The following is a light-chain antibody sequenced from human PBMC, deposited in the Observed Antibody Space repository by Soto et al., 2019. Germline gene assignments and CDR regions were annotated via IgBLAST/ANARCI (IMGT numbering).Light chain of an antibody. V-gene: IGKV1-5*03. CDR3: QQYSGYSPYT. CDR1: QSIGSS. J-gene: IGKJ2*01. Sequence: DIQMTQSPCTLSASVGDRVTITCRASQSIGSSLAWYQQKPGKAPKLLIYRASTLEDGVPSRFSGSGSGAEFSLTISSLQPDDFATYYCQQYSGYSPYTFGQGTKLEI. CDR2: RAS.